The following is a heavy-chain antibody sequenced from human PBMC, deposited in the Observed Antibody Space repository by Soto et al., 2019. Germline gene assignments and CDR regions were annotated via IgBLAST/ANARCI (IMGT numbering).Heavy chain of an antibody. D-gene: IGHD6-19*01. J-gene: IGHJ5*02. Sequence: GASVKVSCKASGYTFSSYGISWVRQAPGQGLEWMGWISDYNRNANYALKIQGRVTMTTDTSTSTAYMELRSLSSDDTAVYYCARDSDPYNSGPNWLDPWGQGTLVTVSS. CDR1: GYTFSSYG. V-gene: IGHV1-18*01. CDR3: ARDSDPYNSGPNWLDP. CDR2: ISDYNRNA.